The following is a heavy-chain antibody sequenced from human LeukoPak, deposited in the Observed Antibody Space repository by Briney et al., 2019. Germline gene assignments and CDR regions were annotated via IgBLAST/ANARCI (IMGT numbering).Heavy chain of an antibody. D-gene: IGHD3-9*01. CDR3: ARTNVLRYLRAGYAFDI. CDR1: GGSISSGSYY. J-gene: IGHJ3*02. Sequence: TSETLSLTCTVSGGSISSGSYYWSWIRQPAGKGLEWIGRIYTSGSTNYNPSLKSRVTISVDTSKNQFSLKLSSVTAADTAVYYCARTNVLRYLRAGYAFDIWGQGTMVTVSS. CDR2: IYTSGST. V-gene: IGHV4-61*02.